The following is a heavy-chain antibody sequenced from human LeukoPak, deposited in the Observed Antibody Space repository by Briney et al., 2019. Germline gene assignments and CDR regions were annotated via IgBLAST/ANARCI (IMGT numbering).Heavy chain of an antibody. CDR3: ARAHIAPKTAVAFDI. Sequence: SVKVSCKASGGTFSSYAISWVQQAPGQGLEWMGGIIPIFGTANYAQKFQGRVTITTDESTSTAYMELSSLRSEDMSVYYCARAHIAPKTAVAFDIWGQGTMVTVSS. CDR2: IIPIFGTA. V-gene: IGHV1-69*05. CDR1: GGTFSSYA. D-gene: IGHD6-13*01. J-gene: IGHJ3*02.